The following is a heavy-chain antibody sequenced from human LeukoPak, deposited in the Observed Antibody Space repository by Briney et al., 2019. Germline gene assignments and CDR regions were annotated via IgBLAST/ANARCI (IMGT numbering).Heavy chain of an antibody. J-gene: IGHJ4*02. V-gene: IGHV3-48*01. CDR1: GFTFISYS. D-gene: IGHD1-26*01. CDR2: ISSSSSTI. Sequence: GGSLRLSCAASGFTFISYSRIWVRQAPGKGLEWISYISSSSSTIYYADSVKGRFTISRDKAKNSLYSQMNSLRAEGKAVYFWARELKVAGPTTGFDYWGQGTLVTVSS. CDR3: ARELKVAGPTTGFDY.